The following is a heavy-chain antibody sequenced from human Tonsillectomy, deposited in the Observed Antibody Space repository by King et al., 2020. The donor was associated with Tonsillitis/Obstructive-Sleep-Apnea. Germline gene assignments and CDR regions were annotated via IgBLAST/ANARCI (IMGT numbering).Heavy chain of an antibody. CDR3: ARGSREFDY. D-gene: IGHD2-15*01. V-gene: IGHV3-30*04. CDR1: GFTFSSFA. CDR2: ISYDGTNE. J-gene: IGHJ4*02. Sequence: VQLVESGGGVVQPGRSLRLSCAASGFTFSSFAMHWVRQAPGKGLEWVALISYDGTNEHYAASAKGRFTISRDNSKKTLFLQMNSLRAEDTAVYYCARGSREFDYWGQGALVTVPS.